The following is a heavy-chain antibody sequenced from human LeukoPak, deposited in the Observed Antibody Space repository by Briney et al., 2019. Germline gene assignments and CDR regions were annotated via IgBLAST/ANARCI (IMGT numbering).Heavy chain of an antibody. CDR1: GFTFSSYA. Sequence: PGGSLRLSCAASGFTFSSYAMNWVRQAPGKGLEWVSTLSSSGGSTYSADSVKGRFTISRDNSRNTLYLQMNSLRAEDTAIYYCAKDRWFENWGQGTLVTVSS. CDR2: LSSSGGST. CDR3: AKDRWFEN. V-gene: IGHV3-23*01. J-gene: IGHJ5*02.